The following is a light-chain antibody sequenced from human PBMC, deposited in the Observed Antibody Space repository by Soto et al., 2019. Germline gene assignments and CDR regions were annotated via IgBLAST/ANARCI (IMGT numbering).Light chain of an antibody. V-gene: IGLV2-14*01. Sequence: QSVLTQPASVSWSPGQSITISFSGTISYVGRYNYVSWYQQHPGKAPKIMIYEVNNRPSGVSNRFSGSKSDKTASLTISGLQAEDEADYYCCSYTTSSTYVFGTGTKVPVL. CDR3: CSYTTSSTYV. CDR1: ISYVGRYNY. CDR2: EVN. J-gene: IGLJ1*01.